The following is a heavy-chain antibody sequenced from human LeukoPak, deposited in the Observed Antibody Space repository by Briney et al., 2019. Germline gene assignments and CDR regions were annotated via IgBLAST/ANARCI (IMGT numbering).Heavy chain of an antibody. CDR3: AHEPYSSSWWFLDY. D-gene: IGHD6-13*01. J-gene: IGHJ4*02. Sequence: GGSLRLSCAASGFIFSDNYMDWVRQAPGEGLEWIAHISGRGDVTYYTDSVKGRFTISRDNAKNTLYLQMNSLRAEDTAVYYCAHEPYSSSWWFLDYWGQGTLVTVSS. CDR2: ISGRGDVT. CDR1: GFIFSDNY. V-gene: IGHV3-11*01.